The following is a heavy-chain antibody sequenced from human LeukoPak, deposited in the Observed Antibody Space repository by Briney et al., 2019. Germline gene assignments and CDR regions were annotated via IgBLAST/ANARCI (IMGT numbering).Heavy chain of an antibody. V-gene: IGHV4-34*01. D-gene: IGHD1-26*01. Sequence: ETLSLTCAVYGGSFSGYYWSWIRQPPGKGLEWIGEINHSGSTNYNPSLKSRVTISVGTSKNQFSLKLSSVTAADTAVYYCARGRIVGAFYYWGQGTLVTVSS. CDR3: ARGRIVGAFYY. CDR2: INHSGST. CDR1: GGSFSGYY. J-gene: IGHJ4*02.